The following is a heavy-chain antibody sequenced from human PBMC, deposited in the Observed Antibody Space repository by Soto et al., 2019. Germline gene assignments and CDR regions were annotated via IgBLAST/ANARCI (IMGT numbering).Heavy chain of an antibody. CDR3: AHRPKYSSSWYLDY. J-gene: IGHJ4*02. D-gene: IGHD6-13*01. CDR1: GFSLSTSGVG. CDR2: IYWNDDK. V-gene: IGHV2-5*01. Sequence: SGPTVVNPTQTLTLTCTFSGFSLSTSGVGVGWIRQPPGKALEWLALIYWNDDKRYSPSLKSRLTITKDTSKNQVVLTMTNMDPVDTATYYCAHRPKYSSSWYLDYWGQGTLVTVSS.